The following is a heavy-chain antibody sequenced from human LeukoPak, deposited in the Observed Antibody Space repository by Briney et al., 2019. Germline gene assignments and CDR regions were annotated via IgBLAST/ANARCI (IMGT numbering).Heavy chain of an antibody. Sequence: GGSLRLSCAASGFTFSSYAMHWVRQAPGKGLEWVSSISSSSSYIYYADSVKGRFTISRDNAKNSLYLQMNSLRAEDTAVYYCARRIAAAGTDAFDIWGQGTMVTVSS. CDR1: GFTFSSYA. CDR2: ISSSSSYI. V-gene: IGHV3-21*01. J-gene: IGHJ3*02. CDR3: ARRIAAAGTDAFDI. D-gene: IGHD6-13*01.